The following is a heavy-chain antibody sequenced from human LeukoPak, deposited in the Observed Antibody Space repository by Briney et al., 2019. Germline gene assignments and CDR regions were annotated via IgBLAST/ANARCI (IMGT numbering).Heavy chain of an antibody. J-gene: IGHJ4*02. CDR3: ARDRSSDACDY. CDR2: INSDGSST. CDR1: GFYVNTNY. D-gene: IGHD6-6*01. V-gene: IGHV3-74*01. Sequence: GGSLRLSCAASGFYVNTNYMNWVRQAPGKGLEWVSRINSDGSSTSYADSVKGRFTISRDNAKNTLYLQMNSLRAEDTAVYYCARDRSSDACDYWGQGTLVTVSS.